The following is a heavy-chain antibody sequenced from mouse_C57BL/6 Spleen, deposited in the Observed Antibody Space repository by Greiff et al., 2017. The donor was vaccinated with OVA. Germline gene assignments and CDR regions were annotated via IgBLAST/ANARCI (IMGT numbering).Heavy chain of an antibody. CDR3: AREIYYYEGFAY. J-gene: IGHJ3*01. D-gene: IGHD1-1*01. Sequence: DVKLVESGGGLVKPGGSLKLSCAASGFTFSSYAMSWVRQTPEKRLEWVATISDGGSYTYYPDNVKGRFTISRDNAKNNLYLQMSHLKSEDTAMYYCAREIYYYEGFAYWGQGTLVTVSA. CDR2: ISDGGSYT. V-gene: IGHV5-4*01. CDR1: GFTFSSYA.